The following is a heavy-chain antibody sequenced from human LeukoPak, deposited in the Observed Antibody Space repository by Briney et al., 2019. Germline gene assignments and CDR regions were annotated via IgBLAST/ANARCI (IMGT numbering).Heavy chain of an antibody. V-gene: IGHV5-51*01. J-gene: IGHJ5*02. CDR1: GYIFTSYW. D-gene: IGHD3-3*01. Sequence: GESLQISCKGSGYIFTSYWIGWVRQMPGKGLEGMGIIYPGDSDTRYSPSFQGQVTISADKSSSTAYLQWSSLKASDTAMYYCARHYDSWSGYYTDNWFDPWGQGTLVTVSS. CDR3: ARHYDSWSGYYTDNWFDP. CDR2: IYPGDSDT.